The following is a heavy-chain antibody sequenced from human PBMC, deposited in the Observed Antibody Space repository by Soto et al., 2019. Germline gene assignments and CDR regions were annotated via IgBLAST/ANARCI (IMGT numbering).Heavy chain of an antibody. J-gene: IGHJ4*02. CDR3: AKERLATKSTSYYFDY. Sequence: EVQLLESGGGLVQPGGSLRLSCAASGFTFSSYAMSWVRQAPGKGLEWVSAIIGSGGSTYYADSVKGRFTISRDNSKNTLYLQMNSLRAEDTAVYYCAKERLATKSTSYYFDYWGQGTLVTVSS. CDR1: GFTFSSYA. V-gene: IGHV3-23*01. CDR2: IIGSGGST. D-gene: IGHD5-12*01.